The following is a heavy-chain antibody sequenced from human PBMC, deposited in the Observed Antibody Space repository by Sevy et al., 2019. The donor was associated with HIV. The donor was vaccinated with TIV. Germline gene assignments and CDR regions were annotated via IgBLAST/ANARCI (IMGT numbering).Heavy chain of an antibody. D-gene: IGHD2-15*01. J-gene: IGHJ4*02. Sequence: ASVKVSCKASGGTFSSYAISWVRQAPGQGLEWMGGIIPIFGTANYAQKFQGRVTITADESTSTAYMELSSLRSEDTAVYYCARDRGDCSGGSCYDYHFDYWGQGTLVTVS. CDR2: IIPIFGTA. V-gene: IGHV1-69*13. CDR1: GGTFSSYA. CDR3: ARDRGDCSGGSCYDYHFDY.